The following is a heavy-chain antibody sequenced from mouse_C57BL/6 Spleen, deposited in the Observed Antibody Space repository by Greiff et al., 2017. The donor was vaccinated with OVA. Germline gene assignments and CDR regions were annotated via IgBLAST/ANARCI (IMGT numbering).Heavy chain of an antibody. CDR1: GFNIKDYY. D-gene: IGHD1-1*01. J-gene: IGHJ1*03. V-gene: IGHV14-2*01. CDR2: IDPEDGET. CDR3: ARNYGSSYGYFDV. Sequence: DVQLQESGAELVKPGASVKLSCTASGFNIKDYYMHWVKQRTEQGLEWIGRIDPEDGETKYAPKFPGKATITADTSSNTAYLQLSSLTSEDTAVYYCARNYGSSYGYFDVWGTGTTVTVSS.